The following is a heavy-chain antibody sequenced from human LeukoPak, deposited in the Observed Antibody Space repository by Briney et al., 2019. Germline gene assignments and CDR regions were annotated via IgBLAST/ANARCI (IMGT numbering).Heavy chain of an antibody. Sequence: SETLSLTCTVSGDFFISSSNYWVWIRQPPGKGLEWVGSVYYDGSTYYNSALKSRATIFADTSKSQFSLKLNSVIAADTAVYYCGRRGLLVPASWGQGTLVTVSS. CDR1: GDFFISSSNY. D-gene: IGHD2-2*01. V-gene: IGHV4-39*01. CDR3: GRRGLLVPAS. J-gene: IGHJ5*02. CDR2: VYYDGST.